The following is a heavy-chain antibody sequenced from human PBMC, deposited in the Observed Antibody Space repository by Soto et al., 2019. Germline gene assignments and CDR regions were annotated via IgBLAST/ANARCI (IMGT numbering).Heavy chain of an antibody. CDR3: ARASFYYDIFAGYQNWFDP. Sequence: QVQLVESGGGVVQPGRSLRLSCAASGFTFSSYGMHWVRQAPGKGLEWVAVIWYDGSNKYYADSVKGRFTISRDNSKNTLYLQMNSLRAEDTAVYYCARASFYYDIFAGYQNWFDPWGQGTLVTVSS. V-gene: IGHV3-33*01. D-gene: IGHD3-9*01. CDR2: IWYDGSNK. CDR1: GFTFSSYG. J-gene: IGHJ5*02.